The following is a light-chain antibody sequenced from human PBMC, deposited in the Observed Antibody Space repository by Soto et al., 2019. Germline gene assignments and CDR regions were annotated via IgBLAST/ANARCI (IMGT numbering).Light chain of an antibody. CDR3: AAWDDSMSGRV. J-gene: IGLJ1*01. V-gene: IGLV1-47*01. CDR2: RND. Sequence: QSAVTQPPSTSGTPGQRVTISCSGGSSNIGRNSVLWYQHLPGTAPKLLIYRNDQRPSGVPDRFSGSKSGTSASLAISGLRSEDEGDYYCAAWDDSMSGRVFGTGTKLTVL. CDR1: SSNIGRNS.